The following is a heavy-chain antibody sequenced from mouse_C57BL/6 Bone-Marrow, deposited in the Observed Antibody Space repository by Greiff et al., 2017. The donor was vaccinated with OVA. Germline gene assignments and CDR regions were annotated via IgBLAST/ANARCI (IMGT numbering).Heavy chain of an antibody. CDR2: IYPGSGNT. V-gene: IGHV1-66*01. D-gene: IGHD2-2*01. J-gene: IGHJ3*01. Sequence: QVQLKESGPELVKPGASVKISCKASGYSFTSYYIHWVKQRPGQGLEWIGWIYPGSGNTKYNEKFKGKATLTADTSSSTAYMQLSSLTSEDSAVYYCVGYLFAYWGQGTLVTVSA. CDR1: GYSFTSYY. CDR3: VGYLFAY.